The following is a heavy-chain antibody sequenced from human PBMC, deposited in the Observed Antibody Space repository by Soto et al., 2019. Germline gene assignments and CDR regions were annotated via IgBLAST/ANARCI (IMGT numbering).Heavy chain of an antibody. CDR1: GFTFSSYA. J-gene: IGHJ3*02. CDR3: AKDRLEWAYHDAFDI. CDR2: ISGSGGST. Sequence: GGSLRLSCEASGFTFSSYAMSWVRQATGKGLEWVSAISGSGGSTYYADSVKGRFTISRDNSKNTLYLQMNSLRAEDTAVYYCAKDRLEWAYHDAFDIWGQGTMVTVSS. D-gene: IGHD1-1*01. V-gene: IGHV3-23*01.